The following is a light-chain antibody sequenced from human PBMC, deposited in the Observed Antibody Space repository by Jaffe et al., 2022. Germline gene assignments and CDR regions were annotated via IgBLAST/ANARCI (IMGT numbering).Light chain of an antibody. V-gene: IGKV3-15*01. CDR3: QQYNNWPGT. Sequence: ETVMTQSPATLSVSPGERATLSCRASRSATNKLAWYQQKPGQAPRLLIYDASIRATGIPARFSGSGSGTEFTLTISSLQSEDFAVYYCQQYNNWPGTFGHGTKVEIK. CDR2: DAS. J-gene: IGKJ1*01. CDR1: RSATNK.